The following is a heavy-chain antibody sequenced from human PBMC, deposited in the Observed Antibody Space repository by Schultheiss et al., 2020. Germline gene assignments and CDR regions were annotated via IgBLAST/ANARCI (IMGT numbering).Heavy chain of an antibody. D-gene: IGHD3-10*01. J-gene: IGHJ6*02. V-gene: IGHV4-31*03. CDR3: ARRGGTQTGGMDV. Sequence: SETLSLTCTVSGGSISSGGYYWSWIRQHPGKGLEWIGYIYHSGSTYYNPSLKSRVTTSVDASKNQFSLKLNSVTAADTAVYYCARRGGTQTGGMDVWGQGTTVTVSS. CDR2: IYHSGST. CDR1: GGSISSGGYY.